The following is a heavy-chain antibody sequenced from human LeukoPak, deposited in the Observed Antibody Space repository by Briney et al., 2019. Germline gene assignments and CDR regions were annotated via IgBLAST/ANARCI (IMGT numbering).Heavy chain of an antibody. CDR2: ITTRNNI. Sequence: GGSLSLSCAASGFTFSDYYMSWIRQAPGKGLEWVSYITTRNNIFYADSVKGRFTISRDNALNSLYLQMNSLRADDTAVYYCATDPGSGDYWGQGTLVTVSS. CDR1: GFTFSDYY. D-gene: IGHD6-19*01. J-gene: IGHJ4*02. V-gene: IGHV3-69-1*01. CDR3: ATDPGSGDY.